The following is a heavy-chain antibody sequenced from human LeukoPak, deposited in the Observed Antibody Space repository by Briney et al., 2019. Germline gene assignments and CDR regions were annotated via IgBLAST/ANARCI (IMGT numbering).Heavy chain of an antibody. CDR2: ISAYNGNT. Sequence: ASVKVSCKASGYTFTSYGISWVRQAPGQGLEWTGWISAYNGNTNYAQKLQGRVTMTTDTSTSTAYMELRSLRSDDTAVYYCARQGRNYDFWSGYPDTNWFDPWGQGTLVTVSS. D-gene: IGHD3-3*01. J-gene: IGHJ5*02. CDR3: ARQGRNYDFWSGYPDTNWFDP. CDR1: GYTFTSYG. V-gene: IGHV1-18*01.